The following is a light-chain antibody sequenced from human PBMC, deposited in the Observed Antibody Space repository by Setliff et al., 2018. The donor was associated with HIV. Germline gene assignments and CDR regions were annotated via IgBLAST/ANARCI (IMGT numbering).Light chain of an antibody. J-gene: IGLJ1*01. V-gene: IGLV2-14*03. Sequence: QSALTQPAAVSGSPGQSITISCTGTSSDVGLYNYVSWYQQHPGKAPKVIISDVTNRPSGISYRFSGSKSGNTASLTISGLQAEDEADYYCCSYRHDNTYVFGTGTKVTVL. CDR2: DVT. CDR3: CSYRHDNTYV. CDR1: SSDVGLYNY.